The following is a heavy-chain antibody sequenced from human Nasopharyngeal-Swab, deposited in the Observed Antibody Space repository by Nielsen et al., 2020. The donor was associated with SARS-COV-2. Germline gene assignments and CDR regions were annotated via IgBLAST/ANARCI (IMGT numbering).Heavy chain of an antibody. CDR2: IYYTGIT. CDR1: GGSFSSYY. CDR3: ASAYSSSWLHY. D-gene: IGHD6-13*01. V-gene: IGHV4-59*13. Sequence: SETLSLTCAVYGGSFSSYYWSWIRQSPRKGLEWIGYIYYTGITYYNPSLKSRVTISVDTSKNQFSLRLSSVTAADTAVYYCASAYSSSWLHYWGQGTLVTVSS. J-gene: IGHJ4*02.